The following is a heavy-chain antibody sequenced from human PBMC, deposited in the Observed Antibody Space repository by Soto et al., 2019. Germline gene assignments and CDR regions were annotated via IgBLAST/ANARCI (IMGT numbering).Heavy chain of an antibody. Sequence: EVSLVESGGGVVRPGGSLRLSCAASGFGFDEYGMSWVRQGPGKGLEWVSGINRHGDSTGYADSVKGRFTISRDNAKNSLYLQMNGLRAEDTAFYYCARDHRLGYEYGDYGDSWGQGTLVTVSS. D-gene: IGHD4-17*01. J-gene: IGHJ4*02. V-gene: IGHV3-20*04. CDR1: GFGFDEYG. CDR3: ARDHRLGYEYGDYGDS. CDR2: INRHGDST.